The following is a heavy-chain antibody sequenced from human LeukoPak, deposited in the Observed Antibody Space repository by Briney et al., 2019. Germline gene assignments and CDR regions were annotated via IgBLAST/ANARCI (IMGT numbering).Heavy chain of an antibody. J-gene: IGHJ4*02. D-gene: IGHD5-18*01. CDR3: ARVVRPGGYSYGLDY. Sequence: GGSLRLSCTASGFTFSTYSMSWVRQAPGKGLEWVAVISYDGSNKYYADSVKGRFTISRDNSKNTLYLQMNSLRAEDTAVYYCARVVRPGGYSYGLDYWGQGTLVTVSS. CDR2: ISYDGSNK. V-gene: IGHV3-30*03. CDR1: GFTFSTYS.